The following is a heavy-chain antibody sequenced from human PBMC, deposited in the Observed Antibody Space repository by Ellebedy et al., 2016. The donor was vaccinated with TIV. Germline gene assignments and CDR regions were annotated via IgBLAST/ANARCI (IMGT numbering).Heavy chain of an antibody. V-gene: IGHV4-4*07. CDR2: IYFTGSA. J-gene: IGHJ5*02. CDR3: ARDTWDSSGISGWFDP. D-gene: IGHD3-22*01. Sequence: MPSETLSLTCTVPGGSISGYYWSWIRQPAGKGLEWIGRIYFTGSANYNPSLTSRVTMSVDTSKNQFSLKLTSVTAADTSVYYCARDTWDSSGISGWFDPWGQGTPVTVSS. CDR1: GGSISGYY.